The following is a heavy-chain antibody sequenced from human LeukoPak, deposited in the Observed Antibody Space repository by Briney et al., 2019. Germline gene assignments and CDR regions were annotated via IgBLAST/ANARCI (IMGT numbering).Heavy chain of an antibody. Sequence: GRSLRLSCAASGFTFSSYGMHWVRQAPGKGLEWVAVIWYDGSNKYYADSVKGRFTISRDNSKNTLYLQMNSLRAEDTAVYYCARDGYYGSGSQTYYYYYDGMDVWGKGTTVTVSS. J-gene: IGHJ6*04. CDR1: GFTFSSYG. CDR3: ARDGYYGSGSQTYYYYYDGMDV. V-gene: IGHV3-33*01. D-gene: IGHD3-10*01. CDR2: IWYDGSNK.